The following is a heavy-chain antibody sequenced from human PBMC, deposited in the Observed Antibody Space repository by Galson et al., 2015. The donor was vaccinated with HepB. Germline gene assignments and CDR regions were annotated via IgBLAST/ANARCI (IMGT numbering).Heavy chain of an antibody. V-gene: IGHV1-69*13. CDR3: ARVFSEEPKFQYLFY. D-gene: IGHD1-14*01. CDR1: GGTFKNYD. J-gene: IGHJ4*02. Sequence: SVKVSCKASGGTFKNYDISWVRQAPGQGLEWMGGIIPIFGTANYAQKFQGRVTITADESTSTAYMELRSLTSEDTAVYYCARVFSEEPKFQYLFYWGQGTLVTVSS. CDR2: IIPIFGTA.